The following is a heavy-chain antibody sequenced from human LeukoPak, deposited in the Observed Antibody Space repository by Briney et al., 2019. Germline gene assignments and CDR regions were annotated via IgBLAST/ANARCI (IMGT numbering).Heavy chain of an antibody. CDR1: GGSISSYY. CDR2: IYYSGST. CDR3: ARDRHSGSYLFDY. J-gene: IGHJ4*02. D-gene: IGHD1-26*01. Sequence: PSETLSLTCTVSGGSISSYYWSWIRQPPGKGLEWIGYIYYSGSTNYNPSLKSRVTISVDTSKTQFSLKLSSVTAADTAVYYCARDRHSGSYLFDYWGQGTLVTVSS. V-gene: IGHV4-59*12.